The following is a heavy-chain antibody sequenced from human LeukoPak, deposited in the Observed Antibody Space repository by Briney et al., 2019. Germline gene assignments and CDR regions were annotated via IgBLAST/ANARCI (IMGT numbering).Heavy chain of an antibody. CDR3: ARDRGAVAGNNWFDP. CDR2: ISAHNGNT. D-gene: IGHD6-19*01. CDR1: GYTFTSYG. Sequence: GASVKVSCKASGYTFTSYGISWVRQAPGQGLEWMGWISAHNGNTNYAQKLQGRVTMTTDTSTSTAYMELTILRSDDTGVYYCARDRGAVAGNNWFDPWGQGTLVTVSS. J-gene: IGHJ5*02. V-gene: IGHV1-18*01.